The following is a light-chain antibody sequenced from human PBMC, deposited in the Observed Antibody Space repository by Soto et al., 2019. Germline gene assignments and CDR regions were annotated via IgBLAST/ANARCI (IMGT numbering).Light chain of an antibody. J-gene: IGLJ2*01. Sequence: QSALTQPPSASGSPGQSVTISCTGTSSNVGAYNYVSWYQQHPGKAPKLMIYEVTKRPSGVPDRVSGSKSGSTASLTVSGLRAEDEADYYCSSWTGNNFVVFGGGTALTVL. CDR3: SSWTGNNFVV. CDR1: SSNVGAYNY. V-gene: IGLV2-8*01. CDR2: EVT.